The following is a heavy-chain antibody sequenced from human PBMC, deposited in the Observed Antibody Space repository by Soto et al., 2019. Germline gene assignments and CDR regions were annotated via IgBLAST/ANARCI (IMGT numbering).Heavy chain of an antibody. J-gene: IGHJ5*02. CDR3: ARAAASLDP. V-gene: IGHV1-8*01. CDR1: GYSFTSYD. D-gene: IGHD6-25*01. Sequence: ASVKVSCKASGYSFTSYDINWVRQATGQGLEWMGWMNLKSGYTGYAQKFQGRVTMTMDTSISTAYMEMDSLTSDDTAVYYCARAAASLDPWGQGTLVTVSS. CDR2: MNLKSGYT.